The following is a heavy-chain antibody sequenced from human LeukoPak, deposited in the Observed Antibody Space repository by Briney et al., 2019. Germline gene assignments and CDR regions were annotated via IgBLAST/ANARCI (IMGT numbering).Heavy chain of an antibody. J-gene: IGHJ6*02. D-gene: IGHD3-10*01. V-gene: IGHV3-23*01. CDR2: IRCSGGST. CDR3: AKDSSWFGELWSNYYYYGMDV. CDR1: GFTFRSYA. Sequence: GWSLRLSCAASGFTFRSYAMSWVRQAPGKGLEWVSVIRCSGGSTYYADSVKGRFTISRDNSKNTLYLQMNSLRAEDTAVYYCAKDSSWFGELWSNYYYYGMDVWGQGTTVTVSS.